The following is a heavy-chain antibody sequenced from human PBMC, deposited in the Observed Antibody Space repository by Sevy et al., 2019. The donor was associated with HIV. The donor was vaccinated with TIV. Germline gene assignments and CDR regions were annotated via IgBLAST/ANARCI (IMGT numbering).Heavy chain of an antibody. D-gene: IGHD3-10*01. V-gene: IGHV3-30*18. J-gene: IGHJ4*02. CDR1: GFTFSSYG. CDR2: ISYDGSNK. Sequence: GGSLRLSCAASGFTFSSYGMHWVRQAPGKGLEWVAVISYDGSNKYYADSVKGRFTISRDNSKNTLYLQMNSLRAEDTAVYYCAKGREAYYYGSGSYCLDYWGQGTLATVSS. CDR3: AKGREAYYYGSGSYCLDY.